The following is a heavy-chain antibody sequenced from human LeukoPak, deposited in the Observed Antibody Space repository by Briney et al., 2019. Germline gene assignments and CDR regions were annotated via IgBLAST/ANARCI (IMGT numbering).Heavy chain of an antibody. D-gene: IGHD5-18*01. CDR1: GFTFSSYE. J-gene: IGHJ4*02. V-gene: IGHV3-48*03. CDR2: IGSSADTI. Sequence: GGSLRLSCAASGFTFSSYEMNWVRQAPGRGLEWISYIGSSADTIYYADSVKGRFTISRDNAKNSLYLQMNSLRAEDTAVYYCAREASRGYGFYFDYWGQGTLVTVSS. CDR3: AREASRGYGFYFDY.